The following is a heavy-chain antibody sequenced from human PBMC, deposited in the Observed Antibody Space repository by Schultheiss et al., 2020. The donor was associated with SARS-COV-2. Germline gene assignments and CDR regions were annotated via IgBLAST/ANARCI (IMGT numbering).Heavy chain of an antibody. CDR2: INPNSGGT. CDR3: ARSYCSSTSCYSYQLSDYYGMDV. Sequence: ASVKVSCKASGYTFTGYYMHWVRQAPGQGLEWMGWINPNSGGTNYAQKFQERVTITRDMSTSTAYMELSSLRSEDTAVYYCARSYCSSTSCYSYQLSDYYGMDVWGQGTTVTVSS. CDR1: GYTFTGYY. D-gene: IGHD2-2*01. V-gene: IGHV1-2*02. J-gene: IGHJ6*02.